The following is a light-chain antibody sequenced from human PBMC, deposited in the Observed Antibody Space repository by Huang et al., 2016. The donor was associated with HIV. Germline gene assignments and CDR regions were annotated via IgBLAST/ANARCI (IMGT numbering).Light chain of an antibody. Sequence: EIVLTQSPGTLSLSPGEGVILSCGASQSVSSNYLAWYQQRPGQAPRLLSYGASTRATGVPDRFSGSASGTDFTLTISRLEPEDSAIYYCHQYGSSPRTFGQGTKIEI. CDR2: GAS. J-gene: IGKJ1*01. CDR1: QSVSSNY. CDR3: HQYGSSPRT. V-gene: IGKV3-20*01.